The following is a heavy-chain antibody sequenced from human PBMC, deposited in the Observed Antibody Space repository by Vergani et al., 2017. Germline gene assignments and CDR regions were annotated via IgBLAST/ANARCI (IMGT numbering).Heavy chain of an antibody. V-gene: IGHV3-30*18. CDR2: ISYDGDNT. CDR1: GFRFSDYG. CDR3: AKFPLNITTPDRGDF. D-gene: IGHD1-1*01. Sequence: HVQMVESGGGVVQPGRSLRLSCAVSGFRFSDYGMHWVRQAPGRGLEWVALISYDGDNTYYEDSVKGRFTISRDNSKNTLFLQMHSLRVEDTALYYCAKFPLNITTPDRGDFWGQGSVVTVSS. J-gene: IGHJ4*02.